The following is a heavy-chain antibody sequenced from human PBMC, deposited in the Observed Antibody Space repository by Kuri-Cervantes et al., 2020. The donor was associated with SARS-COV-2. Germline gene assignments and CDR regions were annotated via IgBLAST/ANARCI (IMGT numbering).Heavy chain of an antibody. CDR2: IYPGDSDT. CDR3: ARHRNPYSDYSLDL. V-gene: IGHV5-51*01. Sequence: GESLKISCKASGYTFTPFWIGWVRQTPGKGLEWMGIIYPGDSDTRYSPSFHGQVSISVDKSNTTAYPQWSSLKASDTAVYYCARHRNPYSDYSLDLWGQGTLVTVSS. D-gene: IGHD4-11*01. J-gene: IGHJ5*02. CDR1: GYTFTPFW.